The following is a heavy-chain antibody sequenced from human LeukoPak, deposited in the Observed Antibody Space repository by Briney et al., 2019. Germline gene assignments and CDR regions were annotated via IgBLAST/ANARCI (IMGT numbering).Heavy chain of an antibody. V-gene: IGHV1-18*01. Sequence: ASVKVSCTASGYTFTSYGISWVRQAPGHGVEGMGWISAFNGKTNYSPKLKGRGTMTTDTSTSTAYMERRSLRSDDTAVYYCARGQLLWFGELTPYFDLWGRGTLVTVSS. D-gene: IGHD3-10*01. CDR3: ARGQLLWFGELTPYFDL. CDR2: ISAFNGKT. CDR1: GYTFTSYG. J-gene: IGHJ2*01.